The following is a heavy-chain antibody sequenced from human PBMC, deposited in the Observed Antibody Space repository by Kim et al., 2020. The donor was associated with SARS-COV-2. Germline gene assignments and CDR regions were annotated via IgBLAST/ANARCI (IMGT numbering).Heavy chain of an antibody. CDR3: ARGRITIFGVVTEFDY. Sequence: SLKGRVTISVDTSKNQFSLKLSSVTAADTAVSYCARGRITIFGVVTEFDYWGQRTLVTVSS. V-gene: IGHV4-31*02. J-gene: IGHJ4*02. D-gene: IGHD3-3*01.